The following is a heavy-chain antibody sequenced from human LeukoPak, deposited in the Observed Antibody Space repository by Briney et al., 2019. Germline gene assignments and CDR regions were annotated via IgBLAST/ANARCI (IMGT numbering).Heavy chain of an antibody. Sequence: GRSLRLSCEASGFSSNSGMYWVRQAPGKGLEWVAVISYDGSNAYYGDSVKGRFTISRDDSKNTLYLQMNSLRAEDTAVYYCAKDLNNRWSLDYWGQGTLVTVSS. D-gene: IGHD2/OR15-2a*01. V-gene: IGHV3-30*18. CDR3: AKDLNNRWSLDY. J-gene: IGHJ4*02. CDR2: ISYDGSNA. CDR1: GFSSNSG.